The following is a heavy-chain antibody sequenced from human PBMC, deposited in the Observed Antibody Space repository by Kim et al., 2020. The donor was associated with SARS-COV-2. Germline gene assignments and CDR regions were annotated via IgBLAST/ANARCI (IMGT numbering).Heavy chain of an antibody. J-gene: IGHJ6*02. D-gene: IGHD5-12*01. CDR1: GGSISSGSNY. V-gene: IGHV4-61*02. CDR2: IYTSGST. Sequence: SETLSLTCTVSGGSISSGSNYWSWIRPPAGKGLEWIGRIYTSGSTNYNPSLKRRVTITVDTSKNQFSLKLSSVIAADTAVYYCARDGPEMATIRYYYYYGIDVWGQGTTVTVSS. CDR3: ARDGPEMATIRYYYYYGIDV.